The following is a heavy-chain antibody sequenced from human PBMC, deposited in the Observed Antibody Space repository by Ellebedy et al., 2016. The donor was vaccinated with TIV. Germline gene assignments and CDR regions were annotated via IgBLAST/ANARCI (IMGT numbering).Heavy chain of an antibody. D-gene: IGHD1-14*01. V-gene: IGHV1-46*01. CDR2: INPSGGTP. CDR1: GYSSTSYY. CDR3: AIAKSGAGMNYAMDV. Sequence: AASVKVSCKASGYSSTSYYMHWVRQAPGQGLEWMGIINPSGGTPSHAQKFQGRVALTSDTSTSTVYMELSSLRSEDTAGYYCAIAKSGAGMNYAMDVWGQGTTVTVS. J-gene: IGHJ6*02.